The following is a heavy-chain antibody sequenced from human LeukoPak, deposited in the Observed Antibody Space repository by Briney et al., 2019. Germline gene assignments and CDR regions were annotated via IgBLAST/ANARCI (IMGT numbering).Heavy chain of an antibody. CDR1: GGSISSGSYY. CDR2: IYTSGST. D-gene: IGHD3-3*01. CDR3: ASSFLEWLAPFDY. V-gene: IGHV4-61*02. J-gene: IGHJ4*02. Sequence: PSETLSLTCTVSGGSISSGSYYWSWIRQPAGKGLEWIGRIYTSGSTNYNPSLKSRVTISVDTSKNQFSLRLSSVTAADTAVYYCASSFLEWLAPFDYWGQGTLVTVSS.